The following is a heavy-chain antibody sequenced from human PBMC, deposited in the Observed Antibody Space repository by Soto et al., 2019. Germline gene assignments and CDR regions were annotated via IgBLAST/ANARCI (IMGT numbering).Heavy chain of an antibody. V-gene: IGHV3-33*06. D-gene: IGHD3-16*01. CDR2: IWYDGSNK. CDR3: AKDLQGGGAPPNY. Sequence: GGSLRLSCAASGFTFSNYGMHWVRQAPGKGLEWVAVIWYDGSNKDYADSVKGRFTISRDNSKNTLYLQMNSLRAEDTAVYYCAKDLQGGGAPPNYWGQGTLVTVSS. J-gene: IGHJ4*02. CDR1: GFTFSNYG.